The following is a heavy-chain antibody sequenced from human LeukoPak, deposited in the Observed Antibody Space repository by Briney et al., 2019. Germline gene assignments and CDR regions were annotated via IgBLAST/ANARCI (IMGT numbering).Heavy chain of an antibody. D-gene: IGHD6-13*01. J-gene: IGHJ4*02. CDR1: GGSIRSSYYY. CDR3: AREPYSSSWYGYFDY. V-gene: IGHV4-39*07. Sequence: PSETLSLTCTVSGGSIRSSYYYWGWIRQPPGKGLEWIGSIYDSGSTYYNPSLKSRVTISVDTSKNQFSLKLSSVTAADTAVYYCAREPYSSSWYGYFDYWGQGTLVTVSS. CDR2: IYDSGST.